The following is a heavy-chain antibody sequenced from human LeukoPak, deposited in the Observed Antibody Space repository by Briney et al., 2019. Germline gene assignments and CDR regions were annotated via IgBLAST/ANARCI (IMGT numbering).Heavy chain of an antibody. D-gene: IGHD4-23*01. CDR1: GFTFGDYA. J-gene: IGHJ4*02. CDR2: IRSKAYGGTT. V-gene: IGHV3-49*03. CDR3: TTDYGGNSGVSG. Sequence: GGSLRLSCTASGFTFGDYAMSWFRQAPEKGLEWVGFIRSKAYGGTTEYAASVKGRLTISRDDSKSIAYLQMNSLKTEDTAVYYCTTDYGGNSGVSGWGQGTLVTVSS.